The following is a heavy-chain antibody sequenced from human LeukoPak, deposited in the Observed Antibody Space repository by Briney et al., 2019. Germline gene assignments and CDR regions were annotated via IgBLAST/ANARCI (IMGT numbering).Heavy chain of an antibody. CDR2: IKQDGSEK. J-gene: IGHJ4*02. D-gene: IGHD6-13*01. CDR3: ARAIGSGTEDY. V-gene: IGHV3-7*01. CDR1: GFTFGNYW. Sequence: PGGSLRLSCVASGFTFGNYWMSWVRQAPGKGLEWVANIKQDGSEKYYVDPVKGRFTISRDNAKNSLYLQMNSLRAEDTAVYYCARAIGSGTEDYWGQGSLVTVSS.